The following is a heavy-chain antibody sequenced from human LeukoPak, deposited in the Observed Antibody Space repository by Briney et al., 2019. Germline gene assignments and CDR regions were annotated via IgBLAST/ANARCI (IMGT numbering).Heavy chain of an antibody. CDR3: VASPGEVSITRNY. Sequence: PGGSLRLSCAASGFTFSNFAMTWVRQAPGKGLEWVSSIVGSSSTYYADSLKGRFTISRDNPKNSLFLQMNSLRAEDTAVFYCVASPGEVSITRNYWGRGTLVTVSS. D-gene: IGHD5/OR15-5a*01. V-gene: IGHV3-21*04. CDR1: GFTFSNFA. J-gene: IGHJ4*02. CDR2: IVGSSST.